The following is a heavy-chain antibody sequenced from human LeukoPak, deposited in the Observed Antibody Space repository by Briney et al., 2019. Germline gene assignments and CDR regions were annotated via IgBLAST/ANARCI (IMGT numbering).Heavy chain of an antibody. J-gene: IGHJ4*02. CDR2: ISSSSSYI. V-gene: IGHV3-21*01. CDR3: ARTPNYYDSSGYYFDY. CDR1: GFTFSSYS. Sequence: GGSLRLSCAASGFTFSSYSMNWVRQAPGKGLEWVSSISSSSSYIYYADSVKGRFTISRDNAKNSLYLQMSSLRAEDTAVYYCARTPNYYDSSGYYFDYWGQGTLVTVSS. D-gene: IGHD3-22*01.